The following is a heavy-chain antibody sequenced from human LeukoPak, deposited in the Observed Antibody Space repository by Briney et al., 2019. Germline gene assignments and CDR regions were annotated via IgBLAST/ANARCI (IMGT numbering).Heavy chain of an antibody. Sequence: ASVKVSCKVSGYTLTELSMHWVRQAPGKGLEWTGGFDPEDGETIYAQKFQGRVTMTEDTSTDTAYMDLSSLRSEDTAVYYCATVGYCSSTSCLYIDYWGQGTLVTVSP. CDR1: GYTLTELS. CDR3: ATVGYCSSTSCLYIDY. V-gene: IGHV1-24*01. CDR2: FDPEDGET. J-gene: IGHJ4*02. D-gene: IGHD2-2*01.